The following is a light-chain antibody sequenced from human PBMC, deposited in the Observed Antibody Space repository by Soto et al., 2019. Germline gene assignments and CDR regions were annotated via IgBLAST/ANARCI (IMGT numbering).Light chain of an antibody. CDR2: DAS. CDR1: QSVSSS. V-gene: IGKV3-11*01. Sequence: EIVLTQSPATLSLSPGERATLSCRASQSVSSSLAWYQQKPGQAPRLLIYDASNMATGIPTRFSGSGSGTDFTLTNSSLEPEDFAVYYCQQRSNWPRTFGQGTKVEIK. CDR3: QQRSNWPRT. J-gene: IGKJ1*01.